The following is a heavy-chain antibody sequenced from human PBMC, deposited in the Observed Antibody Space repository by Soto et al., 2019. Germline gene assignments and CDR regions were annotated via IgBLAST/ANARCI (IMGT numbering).Heavy chain of an antibody. CDR3: TTSEVSQYYYDSSGYYLYY. J-gene: IGHJ4*02. CDR2: IKSKTDGGTT. Sequence: GGSLRLSCAASGFTFSNAWMNWVRQAPGKGLEWVGRIKSKTDGGTTDYAAPVKGRFTISRDDSKNTLYLQMNSLKTEDTAVYYCTTSEVSQYYYDSSGYYLYYWGQGTLVTVSS. CDR1: GFTFSNAW. D-gene: IGHD3-22*01. V-gene: IGHV3-15*07.